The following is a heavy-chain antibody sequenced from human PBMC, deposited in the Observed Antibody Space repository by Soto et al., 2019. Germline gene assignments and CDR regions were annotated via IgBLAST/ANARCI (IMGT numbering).Heavy chain of an antibody. V-gene: IGHV4-59*01. CDR3: ARGIAYYYDSSGPFDY. Sequence: PSETLSLTCTVSGGSISSYYWSWIRRSPGKGLEWIGYIYYSGSTNYNPSLKSRVTISVDTSKNQFSLKLSSVTAADTAVYYCARGIAYYYDSSGPFDYWGQGTLVTVSS. D-gene: IGHD3-22*01. CDR1: GGSISSYY. CDR2: IYYSGST. J-gene: IGHJ4*02.